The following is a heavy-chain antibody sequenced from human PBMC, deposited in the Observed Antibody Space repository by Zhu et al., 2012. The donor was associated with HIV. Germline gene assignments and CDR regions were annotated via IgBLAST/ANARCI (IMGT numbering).Heavy chain of an antibody. J-gene: IGHJ4*02. V-gene: IGHV4-39*07. CDR1: GASISSSSYY. CDR3: ARRLSRPRGYYFDY. CDR2: IYYSGST. D-gene: IGHD4/OR15-4a*01. Sequence: QVQLQESGPGLVKPSETLSLTCSVSGASISSSSYYWGWIRQPPGEGLEWIGTIYYSGSTYYKPSLESRVTISVDTSKNQFSLKLSSVTAADTAVYYCARRLSRPRGYYFDYWGQGTLVTVSS.